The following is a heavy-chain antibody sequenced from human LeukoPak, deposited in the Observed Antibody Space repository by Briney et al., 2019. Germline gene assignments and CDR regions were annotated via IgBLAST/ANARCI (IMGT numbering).Heavy chain of an antibody. CDR3: AILRYSYGPDDAFDI. CDR1: GGTFSSYA. V-gene: IGHV1-69*04. J-gene: IGHJ3*02. CDR2: IIPILGIA. Sequence: SVKVSCKASGGTFSSYAISWVRQAPGQGLEWMGRIIPILGIANYAQKFQGRVTITADKSTSTAYMELSSLRSEDTAVYYCAILRYSYGPDDAFDIWGQGTMVTVSS. D-gene: IGHD5-18*01.